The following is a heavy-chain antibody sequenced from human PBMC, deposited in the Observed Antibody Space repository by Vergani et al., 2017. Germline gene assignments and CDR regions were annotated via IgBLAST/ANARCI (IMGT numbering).Heavy chain of an antibody. CDR1: GGSISSSSYY. Sequence: QLQLQESGPGLVKPSETLSLTCTVSGGSISSSSYYWGWIRQPPGKGLEWIGSIYYSGSTYYNPSLKSRVTISVDTSKNQFSLKLSSVTAADTAVYYCARVGRYSYGSRFFYYWGQGTLVTVSS. J-gene: IGHJ4*02. CDR3: ARVGRYSYGSRFFYY. CDR2: IYYSGST. V-gene: IGHV4-39*01. D-gene: IGHD5-18*01.